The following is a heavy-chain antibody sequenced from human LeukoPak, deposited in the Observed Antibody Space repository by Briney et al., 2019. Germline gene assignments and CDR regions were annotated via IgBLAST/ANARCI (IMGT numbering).Heavy chain of an antibody. CDR3: ARSFTGYYFDH. CDR1: GVSISNYY. CDR2: IYYSGIT. V-gene: IGHV4-59*01. D-gene: IGHD3-10*01. J-gene: IGHJ4*02. Sequence: PSETLSLTCTVSGVSISNYYWNWLRQPPGKGLEGVWDIYYSGITNSNPSLKRRVTIYFDTSTNHIPLNLNSVTAAETVAYYCARSFTGYYFDHWGQGTLVTVSS.